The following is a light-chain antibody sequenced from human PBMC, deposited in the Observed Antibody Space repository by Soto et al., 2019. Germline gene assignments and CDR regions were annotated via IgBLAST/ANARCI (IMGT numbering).Light chain of an antibody. CDR3: SSHGGSNNFYV. CDR1: SSDVGAYNY. J-gene: IGLJ1*01. Sequence: LTQPPSASGSPGQSVTISCIGTSSDVGAYNYVSWYQQHPGKVPKLMTYEVSKRPSGVPDRFSASKSGNTASLTVSGLKAEDEADYYCSSHGGSNNFYVFGTGTKVNV. CDR2: EVS. V-gene: IGLV2-8*01.